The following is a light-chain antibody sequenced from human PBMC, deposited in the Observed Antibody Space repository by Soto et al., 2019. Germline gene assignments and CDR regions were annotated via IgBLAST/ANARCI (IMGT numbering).Light chain of an antibody. CDR2: HAS. Sequence: EIVLTQSPGTLSLSPGERATLSCRASQSVSSSSLAWYQQKPGQAPRLLIYHASSRATDIPDRFSGSGSGIYFTLTISRLEPEDFAVYYCQQYGSSPHTFGQGTNLDIK. CDR1: QSVSSSS. CDR3: QQYGSSPHT. J-gene: IGKJ2*01. V-gene: IGKV3-20*01.